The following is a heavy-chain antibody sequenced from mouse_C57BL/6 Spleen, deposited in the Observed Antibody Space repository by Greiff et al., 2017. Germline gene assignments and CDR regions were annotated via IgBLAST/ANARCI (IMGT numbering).Heavy chain of an antibody. Sequence: QVTLKVSGPGILQSSQTLSLTCSFSGFSLSTSGMGLSWIRQPSGKGLEWLAHIYWGNDKRYNPFLKRRLTISNDTSRNQVFLKITRVDTADTATYDCARSPRHYDYDRGWYFEVWGTGTTVTVS. CDR3: ARSPRHYDYDRGWYFEV. J-gene: IGHJ1*03. V-gene: IGHV8-12*01. CDR1: GFSLSTSGMG. CDR2: IYWGNDK. D-gene: IGHD2-4*01.